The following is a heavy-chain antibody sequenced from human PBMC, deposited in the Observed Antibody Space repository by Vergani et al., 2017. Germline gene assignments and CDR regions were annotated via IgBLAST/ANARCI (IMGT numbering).Heavy chain of an antibody. CDR3: ARHSTVEWLVKFGWIDP. CDR1: GGSISSGGYY. D-gene: IGHD6-19*01. V-gene: IGHV4-39*01. J-gene: IGHJ5*02. CDR2: IYYSGST. Sequence: QVQLQESGPGLVKPSQTLSLTCTVSGGSISSGGYYWGWIRQPPGKGLEWIARIYYSGSTYYNPSLKSRVTISVDTSKNQFSLKLSSVTAADTAVYFCARHSTVEWLVKFGWIDPWGQGILVTVSS.